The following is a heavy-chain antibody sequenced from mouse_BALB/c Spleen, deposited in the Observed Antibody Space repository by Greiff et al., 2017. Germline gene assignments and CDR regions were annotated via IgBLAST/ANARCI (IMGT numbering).Heavy chain of an antibody. CDR3: ARGPLHYYGYYAMDY. V-gene: IGHV1-9*01. Sequence: QVQLQQSGAELMKPGASVKISCKATGYTFSSYWIEWVKQRPGHGLEWIGEILPGSGSTNYNEKFKGKATFTADTSSNTAYMQLSSLTSEDSAVYYCARGPLHYYGYYAMDYWGQGTSVTVSS. D-gene: IGHD1-2*01. J-gene: IGHJ4*01. CDR1: GYTFSSYW. CDR2: ILPGSGST.